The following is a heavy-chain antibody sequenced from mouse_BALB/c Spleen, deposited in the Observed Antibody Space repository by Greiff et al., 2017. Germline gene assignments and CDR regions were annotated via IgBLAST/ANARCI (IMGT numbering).Heavy chain of an antibody. V-gene: IGHV5-17*02. CDR3: ARSGYYYGSSYD. J-gene: IGHJ3*01. Sequence: EVKLMESGGGLVQPGGSRKLSCAASGFTFSSFGMHWVRQAPEKGLEWVAYISSGSSTIYYADTVKGRFTISRDNPKNTLFLQMTSLRSEDTAMYYCARSGYYYGSSYDWGQGTLVTVSA. CDR2: ISSGSSTI. CDR1: GFTFSSFG. D-gene: IGHD1-1*01.